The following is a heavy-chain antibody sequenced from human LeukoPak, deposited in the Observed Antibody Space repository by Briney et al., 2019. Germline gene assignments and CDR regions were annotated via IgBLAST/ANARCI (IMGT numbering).Heavy chain of an antibody. V-gene: IGHV4-4*07. CDR1: GGSISSYY. CDR2: IYTSGST. CDR3: AREPSADNDFRSGYEPPHFDY. J-gene: IGHJ4*02. D-gene: IGHD3-3*01. Sequence: SETLSLTCTVSGGSISSYYWSWIRQPAGKGLEWIGRIYTSGSTNYNPSLKSRVTMSVDTSKNQFSLKLSSVTAADTAVYYCAREPSADNDFRSGYEPPHFDYWGQGTLVTVSS.